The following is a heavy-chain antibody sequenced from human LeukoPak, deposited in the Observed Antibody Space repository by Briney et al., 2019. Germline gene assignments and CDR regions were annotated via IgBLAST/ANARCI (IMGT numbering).Heavy chain of an antibody. D-gene: IGHD3-9*01. J-gene: IGHJ4*02. CDR2: ISAYNGNT. CDR3: ARYSPTRYFVN. CDR1: GYTFTSYG. Sequence: ASVNVSCKASGYTFTSYGISWVRQAPGQGLEWMGWISAYNGNTNYAQKLQGRATMTTDTSTSTAYMELRSLRSDDTAVYYCARYSPTRYFVNWGQGTLVTVSS. V-gene: IGHV1-18*01.